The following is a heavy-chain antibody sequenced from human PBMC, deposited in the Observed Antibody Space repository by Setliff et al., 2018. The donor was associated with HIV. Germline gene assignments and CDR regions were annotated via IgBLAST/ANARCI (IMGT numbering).Heavy chain of an antibody. V-gene: IGHV1-69*13. D-gene: IGHD2-21*02. CDR3: ARREHPCGGDCYLVGPSDI. J-gene: IGHJ3*02. CDR2: IIPIFVTP. Sequence: SVKVSCKASGDSFSSYDISWVRQAPGQGPEWMGRIIPIFVTPNYAQKFQDRVTITADESTSTAYMELSSLRSEDTAVYYCARREHPCGGDCYLVGPSDIWGQGTVVTVSS. CDR1: GDSFSSYD.